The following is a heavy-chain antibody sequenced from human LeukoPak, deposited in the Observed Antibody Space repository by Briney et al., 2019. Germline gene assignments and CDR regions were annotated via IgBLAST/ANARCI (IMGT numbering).Heavy chain of an antibody. Sequence: GASVKVSCKASGYTFTSYGISWVRQAPGQGLEWMGGIIPIFGTANYAQKFQGRVTITRNTSISTAYMELSSLRSEDTAVYYCARGAFPVVVIAILDQVDGWSSYYFDYWGQGTLVTVSS. CDR2: IIPIFGTA. J-gene: IGHJ4*02. CDR1: GYTFTSYG. D-gene: IGHD2-21*01. V-gene: IGHV1-69*05. CDR3: ARGAFPVVVIAILDQVDGWSSYYFDY.